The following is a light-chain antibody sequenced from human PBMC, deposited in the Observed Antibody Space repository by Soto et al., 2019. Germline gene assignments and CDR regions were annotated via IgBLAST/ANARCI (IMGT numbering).Light chain of an antibody. CDR3: QQYDSLPPWT. CDR1: QSVISNY. V-gene: IGKV3-20*01. Sequence: IVSTQSPGTLSLSPGERATLSCRASQSVISNYLAWYQQKPGQAPRLLIYGASSRATGIPDRFSGSGSGTDFTLTISRLDPEDFAVYYCQQYDSLPPWTFGQGTKVDIK. J-gene: IGKJ1*01. CDR2: GAS.